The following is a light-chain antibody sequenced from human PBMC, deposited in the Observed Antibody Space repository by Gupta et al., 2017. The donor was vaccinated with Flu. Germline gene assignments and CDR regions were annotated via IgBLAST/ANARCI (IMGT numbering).Light chain of an antibody. CDR2: KNN. J-gene: IGLJ3*02. CDR3: AAWDDSLLRV. CDR1: SSNIGSPT. Sequence: QSVLTQPPSASGTHGQMVTISCSGSSSNIGSPTVSWYHYVPGTAPKLPIYKNNQRPSGVPVRFSGSKSGTSASLAISGLQSEDEAEYYCAAWDDSLLRVFGGGTKGTVL. V-gene: IGLV1-44*01.